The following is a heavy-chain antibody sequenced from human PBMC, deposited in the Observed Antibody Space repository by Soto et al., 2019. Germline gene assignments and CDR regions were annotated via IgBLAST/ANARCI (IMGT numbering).Heavy chain of an antibody. V-gene: IGHV1-69*02. CDR2: IIPILGIA. J-gene: IGHJ4*02. CDR1: GGTFSSYT. CDR3: ARFASGYDSSDY. D-gene: IGHD5-12*01. Sequence: QVQLVQSGAEVKKPGSSVKVSCKASGGTFSSYTISWVRQAPGQGLEWMGRIIPILGIANYAQKFQGRVTITADKSTSTAYMELSSLRSADTAVYYCARFASGYDSSDYWGQGTLVTVSS.